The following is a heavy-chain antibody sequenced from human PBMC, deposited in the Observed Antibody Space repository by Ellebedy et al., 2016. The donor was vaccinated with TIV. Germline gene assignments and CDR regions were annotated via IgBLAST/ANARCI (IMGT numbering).Heavy chain of an antibody. CDR2: INPNSGAT. J-gene: IGHJ4*02. CDR1: GYTFPGYY. CDR3: ATGGRLSATRGLNWPFDY. D-gene: IGHD3-10*01. V-gene: IGHV1-2*02. Sequence: AASVKVSCKAAGYTFPGYYMHWVRQAPGQGLEWMGWINPNSGATNYTQELHGRVAFTRDTSFSTAYLELSSLTSDDTAVYYCATGGRLSATRGLNWPFDYWGQGTLVSVS.